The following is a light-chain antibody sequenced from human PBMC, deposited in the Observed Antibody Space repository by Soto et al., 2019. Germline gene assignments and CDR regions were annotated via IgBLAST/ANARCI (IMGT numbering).Light chain of an antibody. CDR2: THN. J-gene: IGLJ1*01. CDR1: TSNIGSNY. V-gene: IGLV1-47*02. CDR3: QSYDSRLSAYV. Sequence: QSVLTQPPSASGTPGQGVTISCSGSTSNIGSNYVYWYQQLPGTAPKLLIYTHNNRPSGVPDRFSGSTSGTSASLAITGLQSEDEADYYCQSYDSRLSAYVFGTGTKVTVL.